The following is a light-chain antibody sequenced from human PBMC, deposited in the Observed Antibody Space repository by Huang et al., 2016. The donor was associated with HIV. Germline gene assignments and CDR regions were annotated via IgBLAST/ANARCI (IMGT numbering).Light chain of an antibody. CDR2: WAS. Sequence: DIVMTQSPDSLAVSLGERATIHCKSRQSVLYSSNNKNYLAWYQQNPGPPPNLLIYWASTRESGVPDRFSGSGSGTDFTLTISSLQAEDVAVYYCQQYYSTPPYTFGQGTKLEIK. V-gene: IGKV4-1*01. CDR1: QSVLYSSNNKNY. J-gene: IGKJ2*01. CDR3: QQYYSTPPYT.